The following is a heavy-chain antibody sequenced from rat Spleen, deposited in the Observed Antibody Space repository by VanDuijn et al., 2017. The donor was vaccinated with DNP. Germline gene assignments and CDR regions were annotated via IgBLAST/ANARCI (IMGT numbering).Heavy chain of an antibody. J-gene: IGHJ2*01. Sequence: EVQLVESGGGLVQPGRSLKLSCAASGFTFSDYNLAWVRQAPKKGLEWVATISTSGSRTYYPDSVKGRFTISRDNAKSSLYLQMNSLKSEDTATYYCVRWNSGHFDYWGQGVMVTVSS. CDR3: VRWNSGHFDY. CDR2: ISTSGSRT. D-gene: IGHD4-3*01. V-gene: IGHV5S10*01. CDR1: GFTFSDYN.